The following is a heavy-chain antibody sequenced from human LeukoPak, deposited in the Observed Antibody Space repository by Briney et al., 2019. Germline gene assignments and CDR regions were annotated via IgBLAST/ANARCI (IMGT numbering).Heavy chain of an antibody. J-gene: IGHJ4*02. CDR2: ISGSGGST. V-gene: IGHV3-23*01. Sequence: GGSLRLSCAASGFTFSSYWMSWVRQAPGKGLEWVSAISGSGGSTYYADSVKGRFTISRDNSKNTLYLQMNSLRAEDTAVYYCAKLADYDFWSGYQDYWGQGTLVTVSS. CDR1: GFTFSSYW. D-gene: IGHD3-3*01. CDR3: AKLADYDFWSGYQDY.